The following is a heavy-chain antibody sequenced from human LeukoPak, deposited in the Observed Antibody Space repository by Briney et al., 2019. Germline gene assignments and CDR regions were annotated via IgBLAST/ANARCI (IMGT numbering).Heavy chain of an antibody. V-gene: IGHV1-2*02. Sequence: GASVKVSCKASGYTFTGYYMHWVRQAPGQGVEWMGWINPNSGGTNYAQKFQGRVTMTRDTSISTAYMELSRLRSDDTAVYYCARDYYDSSGFGAFDIWGQGTMVTVSS. CDR2: INPNSGGT. CDR3: ARDYYDSSGFGAFDI. CDR1: GYTFTGYY. J-gene: IGHJ3*02. D-gene: IGHD3-22*01.